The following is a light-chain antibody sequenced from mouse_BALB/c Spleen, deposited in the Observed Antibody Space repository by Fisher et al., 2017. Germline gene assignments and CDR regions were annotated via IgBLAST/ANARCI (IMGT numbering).Light chain of an antibody. Sequence: DIVLTQSPSSMSVSLGDTVSNIGWLQQKPGKSFKGLIYHGTNLEDGVPSRFSGSGSGADYSLTISSLESEDFADYYCVQYAQFPWTFGGGTKLEIK. V-gene: IGKV14-100*01. CDR2: HGT. CDR3: VQYAQFPWT. CDR1: N. J-gene: IGKJ1*01.